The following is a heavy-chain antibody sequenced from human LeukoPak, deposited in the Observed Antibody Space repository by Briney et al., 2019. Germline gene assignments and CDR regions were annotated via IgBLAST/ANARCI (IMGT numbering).Heavy chain of an antibody. J-gene: IGHJ5*02. V-gene: IGHV3-7*01. CDR1: GFTFSSYW. D-gene: IGHD6-13*01. Sequence: GGSLRLSCAASGFTFSSYWMSWVRQAPGKGLEWVANIKQDGSEKYYVDSVKGRFTISRDNAKNSLYLQMNSLRAEDTAVYYCAREIAAAGNWFDPWGQGTLVTVSS. CDR2: IKQDGSEK. CDR3: AREIAAAGNWFDP.